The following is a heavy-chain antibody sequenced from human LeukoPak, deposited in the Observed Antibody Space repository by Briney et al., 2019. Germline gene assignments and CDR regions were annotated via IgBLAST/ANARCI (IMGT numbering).Heavy chain of an antibody. Sequence: GASVKVSCKASGGTFSSYAISWVRQAPGQGLEWMGGIIPIFGTANYAQKFQGRVTTTADESTSTAYMELSILRSEDTAVYYCARAAQQWLVHGFFDYWGQGTLVTVSS. CDR1: GGTFSSYA. D-gene: IGHD6-19*01. CDR2: IIPIFGTA. J-gene: IGHJ4*02. CDR3: ARAAQQWLVHGFFDY. V-gene: IGHV1-69*13.